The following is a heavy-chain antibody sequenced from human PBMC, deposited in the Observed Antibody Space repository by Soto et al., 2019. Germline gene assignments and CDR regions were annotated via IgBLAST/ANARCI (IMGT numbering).Heavy chain of an antibody. Sequence: SETLSLTCTVSGGSISDHYWSWIRQPPGKGLEWIGYIFYTGYTTYNPSLKSRATISLDTSRNQFSLRLSSVTAADTAVYYCAREKGEWLGDLLPHGWLAPWSQGTLVTVSS. CDR3: AREKGEWLGDLLPHGWLAP. V-gene: IGHV4-59*11. D-gene: IGHD3-10*01. CDR1: GGSISDHY. J-gene: IGHJ5*02. CDR2: IFYTGYT.